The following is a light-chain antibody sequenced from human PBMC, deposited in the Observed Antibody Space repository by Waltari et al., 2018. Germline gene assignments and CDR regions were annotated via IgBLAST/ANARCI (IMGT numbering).Light chain of an antibody. V-gene: IGKV1-39*01. Sequence: DIQMTQSPSSLSASVGDRVTITCRAIENVNNYLNWYQQKPGKAPKLLIYKASTLQSGVPSMFSGSGSGTDYTFTISSLQSEDVATYYWQQGYGTPRTFGQGTKVEIK. CDR3: QQGYGTPRT. J-gene: IGKJ1*01. CDR1: ENVNNY. CDR2: KAS.